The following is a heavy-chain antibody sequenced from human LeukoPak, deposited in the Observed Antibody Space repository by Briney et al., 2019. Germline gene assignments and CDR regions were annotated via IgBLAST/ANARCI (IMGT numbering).Heavy chain of an antibody. CDR1: GFTFSNYN. J-gene: IGHJ4*02. CDR3: ARVWLQWDG. CDR2: ISSSSSTI. Sequence: GGSLRLSCAASGFTFSNYNMNWVRQAPGKGLEWVSYISSSSSTISHADSVKGRFTISRDNAKNSLYLQMNSLRAEDTAVYYCARVWLQWDGWGQGTLVTVSS. D-gene: IGHD5-24*01. V-gene: IGHV3-48*04.